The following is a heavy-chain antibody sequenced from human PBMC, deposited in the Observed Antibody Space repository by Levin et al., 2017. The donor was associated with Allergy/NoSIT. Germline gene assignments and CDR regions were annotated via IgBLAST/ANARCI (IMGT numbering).Heavy chain of an antibody. Sequence: SPTLSLPCTVSGGSIRGHYWSWIRQPPGKGLEWIAYIYNSGTTNYNPSLKSRVTISVDTSKNQLSLKLNSVTAADTAIYYCARHGSDYYHMDVWGKGTTVTVSS. J-gene: IGHJ6*03. CDR2: IYNSGTT. V-gene: IGHV4-59*08. D-gene: IGHD2-2*03. CDR1: GGSIRGHY. CDR3: ARHGSDYYHMDV.